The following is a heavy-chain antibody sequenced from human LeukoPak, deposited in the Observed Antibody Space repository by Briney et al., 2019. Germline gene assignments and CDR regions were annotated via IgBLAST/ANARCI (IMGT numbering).Heavy chain of an antibody. V-gene: IGHV5-51*01. CDR1: GYRFTTYW. Sequence: GESLKISCKGSGYRFTTYWIAWVRQMPRKGLEWMGIIYPGDSDTRYSPSFQGQVTISADKSITTAYLQWSSLKASDTAMYYCARLYDSTGYYYTYAMDVWGQGTTVTVSS. CDR2: IYPGDSDT. J-gene: IGHJ6*02. CDR3: ARLYDSTGYYYTYAMDV. D-gene: IGHD3-22*01.